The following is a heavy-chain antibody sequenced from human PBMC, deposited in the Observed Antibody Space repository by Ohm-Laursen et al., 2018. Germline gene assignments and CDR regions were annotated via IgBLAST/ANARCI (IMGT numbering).Heavy chain of an antibody. CDR3: ARDEEYRDFYYYGMDV. J-gene: IGHJ6*02. V-gene: IGHV3-23*01. Sequence: GSLRLSCTASGFTFSSSWMTWLRQAPGKGLEWVSSINDSGGDTYYADSVEGRFTISRDKFKNTLDLQMHGLRVEDTAAYYCARDEEYRDFYYYGMDVWGQGTTVIVSS. D-gene: IGHD5-18*01. CDR1: GFTFSSSW. CDR2: INDSGGDT.